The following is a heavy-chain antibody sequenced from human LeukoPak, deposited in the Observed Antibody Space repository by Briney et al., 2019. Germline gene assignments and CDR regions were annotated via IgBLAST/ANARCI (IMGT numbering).Heavy chain of an antibody. CDR2: IKQDGSEK. V-gene: IGHV3-7*03. D-gene: IGHD1-26*01. CDR1: GSTFSSYW. CDR3: ARPSGSYYRYFDY. J-gene: IGHJ4*02. Sequence: GGSLRLSCAASGSTFSSYWMSWVRQAPGKGLEWVANIKQDGSEKYYVDSVKGRFTISRDNAKNSLYLQMNSLRAEDTAVYYCARPSGSYYRYFDYWGQGTLVTVSS.